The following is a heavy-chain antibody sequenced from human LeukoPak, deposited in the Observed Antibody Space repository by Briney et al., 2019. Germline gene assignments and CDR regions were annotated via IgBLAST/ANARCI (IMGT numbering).Heavy chain of an antibody. V-gene: IGHV3-7*01. CDR3: ARDHHYYDSSGYLDY. D-gene: IGHD3-22*01. CDR1: GFTFSSYW. Sequence: PGGSLRPSCAASGFTFSSYWVSWVRQAPGKGLEWVANIKQDGSEKYYVDSVKGRFTISRDNAKNSLYLQMNSLRAEDTAVYYCARDHHYYDSSGYLDYWGQGTLATVSS. CDR2: IKQDGSEK. J-gene: IGHJ4*02.